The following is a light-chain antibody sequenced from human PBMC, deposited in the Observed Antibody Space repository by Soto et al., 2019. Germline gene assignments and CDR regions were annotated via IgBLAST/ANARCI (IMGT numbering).Light chain of an antibody. Sequence: EIVLTQSPGTLSLSPGERATLSCRASQSVSSSYLAWYQQKPGQAPRLLIYGASTRATGIPARFSGSGSGTEFTLTISSLQPDDFAAYYCQQYDNNWGTFGQGTKVDIK. CDR2: GAS. CDR3: QQYDNNWGT. CDR1: QSVSSSY. J-gene: IGKJ1*01. V-gene: IGKV3-20*01.